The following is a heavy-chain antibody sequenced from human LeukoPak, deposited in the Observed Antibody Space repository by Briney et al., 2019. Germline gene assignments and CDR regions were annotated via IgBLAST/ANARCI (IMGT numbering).Heavy chain of an antibody. CDR1: XXTXXSYA. V-gene: IGHV3-30-3*01. D-gene: IGHD3-10*01. Sequence: XXTXXSYAMHWVRQAPGKGLEWVAVISYDGSNKYYADSVKGRFTISRDNSKNTLYLQMNSLRAEDTAVYYCAREVRLITMVRGVMGYFDYWGQGTLVTVSS. J-gene: IGHJ4*02. CDR2: ISYDGSNK. CDR3: AREVRLITMVRGVMGYFDY.